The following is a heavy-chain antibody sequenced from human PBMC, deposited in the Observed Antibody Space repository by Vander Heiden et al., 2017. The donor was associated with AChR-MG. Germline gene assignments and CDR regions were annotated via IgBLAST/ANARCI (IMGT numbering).Heavy chain of an antibody. J-gene: IGHJ4*02. CDR3: ARVRGGPISVDSSGPDY. D-gene: IGHD3-22*01. CDR2: ISSSSSYI. CDR1: GFTFSSYS. Sequence: EVQLVESGGGLVKPGGSLRLSCAASGFTFSSYSMNWVRQAPGKGLEWVSSISSSSSYIYYADSVKGRFTISRDNAKNSLYLQMNSLRAEDTAVYYCARVRGGPISVDSSGPDYWGQGTLVTVSS. V-gene: IGHV3-21*01.